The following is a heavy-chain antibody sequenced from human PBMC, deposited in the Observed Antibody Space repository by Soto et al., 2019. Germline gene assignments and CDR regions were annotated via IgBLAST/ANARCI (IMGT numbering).Heavy chain of an antibody. J-gene: IGHJ4*02. CDR1: GFTFSSYA. CDR2: IGVGGGDR. V-gene: IGHV3-23*01. Sequence: EVQLLESGGGLVQPGGSLRLSCAASGFTFSSYAMSWVGQAPGKGLEWVSIIGVGGGDRYNPESVKGRFTISRDNSRDTLYLEMNSLRDEDTAVYYCARVRFGELVWGQGTLVTVSS. CDR3: ARVRFGELV. D-gene: IGHD3-10*01.